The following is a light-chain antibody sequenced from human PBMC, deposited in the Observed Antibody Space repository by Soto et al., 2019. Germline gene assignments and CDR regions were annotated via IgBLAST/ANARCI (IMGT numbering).Light chain of an antibody. CDR3: TSYVGNDIWL. J-gene: IGLJ3*02. Sequence: QSALTQPPSASGSPGQSVTISCTGTSSDVGAYKYVSWYQQYPGKAPKLMIYEVTKRPSGVPDRFSGSKSGNTASLTVSGLTAEDEADYYCTSYVGNDIWLYGGETQLTVL. CDR2: EVT. CDR1: SSDVGAYKY. V-gene: IGLV2-8*01.